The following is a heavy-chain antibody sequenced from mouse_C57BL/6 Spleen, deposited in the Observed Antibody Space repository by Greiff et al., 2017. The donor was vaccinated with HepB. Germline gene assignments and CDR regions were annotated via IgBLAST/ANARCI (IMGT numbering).Heavy chain of an antibody. Sequence: EVKLVESEGGLVQPGSSMKLSCTASGFTFSDYYMAWVRQVPEKGLEWVANINYDGSSTYYLDSLKSRFIISRDNAKNILYLQMSSLKSEDTATYYCARVPPYYSTLYFDYWGQGTTLTVSS. CDR3: ARVPPYYSTLYFDY. V-gene: IGHV5-16*01. J-gene: IGHJ2*01. CDR2: INYDGSST. D-gene: IGHD2-5*01. CDR1: GFTFSDYY.